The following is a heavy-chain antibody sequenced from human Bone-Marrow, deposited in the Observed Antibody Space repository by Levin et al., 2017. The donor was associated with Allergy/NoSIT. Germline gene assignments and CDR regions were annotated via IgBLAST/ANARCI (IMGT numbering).Heavy chain of an antibody. J-gene: IGHJ1*01. D-gene: IGHD6-19*01. V-gene: IGHV3-11*01. CDR2: VSYDGNTK. CDR1: GFTFSVYY. CDR3: AMTAGGAVQWPPVEYFQN. Sequence: GEPLKISCEASGFTFSVYYMSWIRQAPGKGLEWVSYVSYDGNTKYYADSVKGRFTISRDSSRSSLYLHMDSLRVEDTAIYYCAMTAGGAVQWPPVEYFQNWGQGTLVTVFS.